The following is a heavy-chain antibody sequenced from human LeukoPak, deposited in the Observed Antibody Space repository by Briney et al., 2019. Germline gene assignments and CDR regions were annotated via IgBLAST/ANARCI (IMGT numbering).Heavy chain of an antibody. CDR2: INWNGGST. J-gene: IGHJ5*02. CDR1: GFTFDDYG. CDR3: ARGWKYQLLMWFDP. D-gene: IGHD2-2*01. V-gene: IGHV3-20*04. Sequence: GGSLRLSCAASGFTFDDYGMTWVRQTPGKGLEWVSTINWNGGSTAYADSVKGRFTISRDNAKSSLYLQMNSLRAKDTAVYYCARGWKYQLLMWFDPWGQGTLVTVPS.